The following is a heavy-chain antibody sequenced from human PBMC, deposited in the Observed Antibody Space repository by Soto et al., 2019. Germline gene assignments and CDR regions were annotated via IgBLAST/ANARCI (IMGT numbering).Heavy chain of an antibody. V-gene: IGHV1-18*01. J-gene: IGHJ5*02. CDR3: ARVPLPYCSSTSCYGGNWFDP. CDR2: ISAYNGNT. Sequence: ASVKVSCKASGYTFTSNGISWVRQAPGQGLEWMGWISAYNGNTNYAQKLQGRVTMTTDTSTSTAYMELRSLRSDDTAVYYCARVPLPYCSSTSCYGGNWFDPWGQGTLVTVSS. CDR1: GYTFTSNG. D-gene: IGHD2-2*01.